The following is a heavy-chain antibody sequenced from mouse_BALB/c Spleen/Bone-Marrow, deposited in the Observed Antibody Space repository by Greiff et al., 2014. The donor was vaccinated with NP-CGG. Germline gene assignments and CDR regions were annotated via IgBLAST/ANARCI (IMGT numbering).Heavy chain of an antibody. Sequence: EVQLQQSGPDLVKPGTSLNISCKASGYSFTGYYMYWLKQSHGKSLEWIGRVNPNNGGTTYNQKFKDKAILTVDKSSTIAYMELRSLTSEDSAVYYCARDAMDYWGQGTSVTVSS. CDR2: VNPNNGGT. CDR1: GYSFTGYY. V-gene: IGHV1-18*01. J-gene: IGHJ4*01. CDR3: ARDAMDY.